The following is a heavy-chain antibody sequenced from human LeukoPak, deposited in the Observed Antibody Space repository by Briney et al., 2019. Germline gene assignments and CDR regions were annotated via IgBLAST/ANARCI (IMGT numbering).Heavy chain of an antibody. D-gene: IGHD4-11*01. CDR2: ISGSGGSI. J-gene: IGHJ4*02. CDR1: GFTVNSYA. Sequence: PGRSLRLSCAASGFTVNSYARSWVRQAPGKGLELVSAISGSGGSIDYEDSVKGRFTISRDNSKNTLYLQMNSLRAEDTAVYYCAKEGKTTVLEGDYWGQGTLVTVSS. CDR3: AKEGKTTVLEGDY. V-gene: IGHV3-23*01.